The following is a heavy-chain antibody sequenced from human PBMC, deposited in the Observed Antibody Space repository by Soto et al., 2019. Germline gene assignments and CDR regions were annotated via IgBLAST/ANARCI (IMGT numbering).Heavy chain of an antibody. CDR3: ARGWELEY. J-gene: IGHJ4*02. CDR1: GYTFTNFG. V-gene: IGHV1-18*01. CDR2: ISTYNGDT. Sequence: QVQLVQSGAEVKKPGASVKVSCEASGYTFTNFGLSWVRQAPGQGLEWMGWISTYNGDTNYAQSLQGRGTITTDTSTRTAYLELRSLRSDDSAVYYCARGWELEYLGQGTLVNGSS. D-gene: IGHD1-26*01.